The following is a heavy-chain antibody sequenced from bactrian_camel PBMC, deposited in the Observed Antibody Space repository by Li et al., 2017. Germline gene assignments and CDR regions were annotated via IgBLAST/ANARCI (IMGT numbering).Heavy chain of an antibody. CDR3: AEGRGSRGEHCYSLNY. V-gene: IGHV3S53*01. CDR2: MDGDGST. D-gene: IGHD6*01. J-gene: IGHJ4*01. Sequence: HVQLVESGGGSVQAGGSLRLSCAASGLTYTYDSMAWFRQAPGKEREGVAAMDGDGSTNYADSVKGRFTISQDNARNTVYLQMNNLQPEDTATYYCAEGRGSRGEHCYSLNYWGQGTQVTVSS. CDR1: GLTYTYDS.